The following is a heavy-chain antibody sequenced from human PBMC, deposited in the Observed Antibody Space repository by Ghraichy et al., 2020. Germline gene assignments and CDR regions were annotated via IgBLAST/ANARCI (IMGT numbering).Heavy chain of an antibody. D-gene: IGHD6-19*01. J-gene: IGHJ4*02. Sequence: GGSLRLSCAASGFSFSSSAMSWVRQAPGKGLEWVSGLSGSGDDTYYAESVKGRFTISRDNFKNTLYLQMNSLRADDTAVYYCAKGSGGWWDYWGQGTLVTVSS. CDR3: AKGSGGWWDY. CDR1: GFSFSSSA. V-gene: IGHV3-23*01. CDR2: LSGSGDDT.